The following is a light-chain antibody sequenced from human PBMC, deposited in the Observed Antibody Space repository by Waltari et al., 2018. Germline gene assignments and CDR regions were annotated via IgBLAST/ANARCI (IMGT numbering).Light chain of an antibody. CDR2: DVS. CDR3: CSYAGSYPYV. Sequence: QSALTQPRSVSGSPGQSVTISCTGTSSDVGGYNYVPWYQQPPGKAPKLMIYDVSKRPSGVPDRFSGSKSGNTASLTISGLQAEDEADYYCCSYAGSYPYVFGTGTKVTVL. J-gene: IGLJ1*01. CDR1: SSDVGGYNY. V-gene: IGLV2-11*01.